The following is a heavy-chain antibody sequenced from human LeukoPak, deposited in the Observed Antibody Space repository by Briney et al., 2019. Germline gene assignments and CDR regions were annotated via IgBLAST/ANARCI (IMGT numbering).Heavy chain of an antibody. V-gene: IGHV3-13*01. CDR2: IGVAANT. J-gene: IGHJ4*02. CDR3: ARQNTPHGNFDY. Sequence: PGGSLRLSCAASGFTFSSHSMNWVRQATGKGLEWVSAIGVAANTFYSGSVKGRFTISRENAKNSLYLLMTSLRAEDTAVYYCARQNTPHGNFDYWGQGILVTVSS. CDR1: GFTFSSHS. D-gene: IGHD1-26*01.